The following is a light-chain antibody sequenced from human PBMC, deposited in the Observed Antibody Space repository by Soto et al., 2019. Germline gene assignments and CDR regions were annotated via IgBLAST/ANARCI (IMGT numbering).Light chain of an antibody. CDR3: QQYGTSPPT. CDR1: QSVGSSY. Sequence: EIVLTQSPGTLSLSPGERANLSCRTSQSVGSSYLAWYQQKPGQAPRLVIYGHSSRATGIPDRFSGSGSGTDFTLTINRLEPEDFAVYYCQQYGTSPPTFGQGTKVE. CDR2: GHS. J-gene: IGKJ1*01. V-gene: IGKV3-20*01.